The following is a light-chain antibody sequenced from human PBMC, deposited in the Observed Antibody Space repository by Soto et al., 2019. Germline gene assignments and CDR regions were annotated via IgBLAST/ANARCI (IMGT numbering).Light chain of an antibody. J-gene: IGKJ2*01. V-gene: IGKV3-11*01. CDR3: LLRFNWPRFT. Sequence: EIVLTQSPATLSLSPGERATLSCRASQSVSSYLAWYQQKPCQAPRLLIYDASNSATAIPARFSGGRSGTDFTLTIRCLEPEVFAVDYCLLRFNWPRFTLGQGTKLEIK. CDR1: QSVSSY. CDR2: DAS.